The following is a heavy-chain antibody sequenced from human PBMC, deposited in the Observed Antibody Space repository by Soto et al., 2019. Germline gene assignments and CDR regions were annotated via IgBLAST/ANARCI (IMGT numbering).Heavy chain of an antibody. CDR3: AGGSGSHFPFFDR. CDR1: GYTFTSYD. J-gene: IGHJ4*02. CDR2: MNPNSGNT. D-gene: IGHD1-26*01. V-gene: IGHV1-8*01. Sequence: ASVKVSCKASGYTFTSYDINWVRQATGQGLEWMGWMNPNSGNTGYAQKFQGRVTMTRNTSISTAYMELSSLRYEDTALYFCAGGSGSHFPFFDRGGQGILVTVSS.